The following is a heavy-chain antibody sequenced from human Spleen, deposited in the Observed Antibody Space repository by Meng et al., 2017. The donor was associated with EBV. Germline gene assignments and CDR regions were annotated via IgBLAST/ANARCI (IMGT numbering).Heavy chain of an antibody. CDR3: ARDLGVKWLAY. V-gene: IGHV1-18*04. CDR2: ISAHNGNT. D-gene: IGHD6-19*01. CDR1: DYTFTNYG. Sequence: QIQRVQSGAEVKKPGASVKVSCTASDYTFTNYGISWVRQAPGRGLEWMGWISAHNGNTNYAQDLQGRATMTTDTSTTTAYMELRSLTFDDTAVYYCARDLGVKWLAYWGQGTLVTVSS. J-gene: IGHJ4*02.